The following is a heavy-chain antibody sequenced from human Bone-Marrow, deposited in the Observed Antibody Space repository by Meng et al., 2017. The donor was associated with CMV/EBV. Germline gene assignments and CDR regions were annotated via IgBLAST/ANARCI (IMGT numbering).Heavy chain of an antibody. V-gene: IGHV1-18*01. Sequence: ASVKVSCKASGYTFTSYGISWMRQAPGQGLEWMGWISAYNGNTNYAQKFQVRVTMTRDTSISTDYMELSRLRSDDTAVYYCARGPVVGGTPFDYCGQGTLVTVSS. D-gene: IGHD1-26*01. CDR2: ISAYNGNT. CDR3: ARGPVVGGTPFDY. J-gene: IGHJ4*02. CDR1: GYTFTSYG.